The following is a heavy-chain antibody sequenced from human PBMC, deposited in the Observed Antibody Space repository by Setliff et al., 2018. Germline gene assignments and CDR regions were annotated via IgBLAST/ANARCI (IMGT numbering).Heavy chain of an antibody. Sequence: SVKVSCKASGGTFSSYVISWVREAPGQGLEWMGGIIPMFGTNYAQKFQGRVTITADESISTAYMELSSLRSEDTAVYYCARGEGSGWDYYYYMDVWGKGTTVTVSS. D-gene: IGHD6-19*01. CDR1: GGTFSSYV. V-gene: IGHV1-69*13. J-gene: IGHJ6*03. CDR3: ARGEGSGWDYYYYMDV. CDR2: IIPMFGT.